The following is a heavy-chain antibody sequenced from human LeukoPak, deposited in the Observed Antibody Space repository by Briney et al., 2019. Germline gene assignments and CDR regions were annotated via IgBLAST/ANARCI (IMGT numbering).Heavy chain of an antibody. CDR1: GGSISSGDYY. D-gene: IGHD1-14*01. CDR2: IYYSGST. Sequence: SETLSLTCTVSGGSISSGDYYWSWIRQPPGKGLEWIGYIYYSGSTYYNPSLKSRVTISVDTSKNQFSLKLSSMTAADTAVYYCARVTRTWAPRFDYWGQGTLVTVSS. V-gene: IGHV4-30-4*01. J-gene: IGHJ4*02. CDR3: ARVTRTWAPRFDY.